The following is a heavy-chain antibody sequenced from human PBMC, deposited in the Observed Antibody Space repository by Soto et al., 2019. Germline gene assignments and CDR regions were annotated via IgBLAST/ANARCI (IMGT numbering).Heavy chain of an antibody. CDR1: GGSISSGGYY. D-gene: IGHD3-22*01. CDR2: IYYSGST. V-gene: IGHV4-31*03. CDR3: AREPARGYDSSGYLATGFDY. J-gene: IGHJ4*02. Sequence: QVQLQESGPGLVKPSQTLSLTCTVSGGSISSGGYYWSWIRQHPGKGLEWIGYIYYSGSTYYNPSLKSRVTISVDTSKNQFSLKLSSVTAADTAVYYCAREPARGYDSSGYLATGFDYWGQGTLVTVSS.